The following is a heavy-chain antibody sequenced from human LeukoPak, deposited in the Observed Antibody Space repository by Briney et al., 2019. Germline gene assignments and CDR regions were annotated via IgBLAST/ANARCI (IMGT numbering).Heavy chain of an antibody. Sequence: KPSETLSLTCAVYGESFSDHYWTWIRQPPGKGLDWIGESTHSGSTNYNPSLKSRVTISVDTSKSQFSLKLTSMTAADPAVYYCARGRTGAAALDFWGPGTLVTVSS. D-gene: IGHD2-2*01. CDR2: STHSGST. CDR3: ARGRTGAAALDF. V-gene: IGHV4-34*01. J-gene: IGHJ4*02. CDR1: GESFSDHY.